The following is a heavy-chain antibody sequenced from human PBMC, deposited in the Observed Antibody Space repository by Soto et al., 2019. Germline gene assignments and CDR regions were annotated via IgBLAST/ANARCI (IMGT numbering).Heavy chain of an antibody. CDR1: GSTFTSYA. CDR3: ARGGSLYWYFDL. V-gene: IGHV1-3*01. Sequence: QVQLVQSGAEVKKPGASVKVSCKASGSTFTSYAMHWVRQAPGQRLEWMGWINAGNGNTKYSQNFQGRVTITRDTSASTAYMELSSLRSEDTAVYYCARGGSLYWYFDLWGRGTLVTVSS. J-gene: IGHJ2*01. CDR2: INAGNGNT. D-gene: IGHD1-26*01.